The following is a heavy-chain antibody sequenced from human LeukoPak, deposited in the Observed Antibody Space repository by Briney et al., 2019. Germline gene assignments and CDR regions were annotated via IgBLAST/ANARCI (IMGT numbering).Heavy chain of an antibody. Sequence: GRSLRLSCAASGFTFSSYEMNWVRQAPGKGLEWVSYISSSGSTIYYADSVKGRFTISRDNSKNTLYLQMNSLRAEDTAVYYCAKPPANYDSSGYYRHFDYWGQGTLVTVSS. D-gene: IGHD3-22*01. CDR2: ISSSGSTI. V-gene: IGHV3-48*03. CDR3: AKPPANYDSSGYYRHFDY. J-gene: IGHJ4*02. CDR1: GFTFSSYE.